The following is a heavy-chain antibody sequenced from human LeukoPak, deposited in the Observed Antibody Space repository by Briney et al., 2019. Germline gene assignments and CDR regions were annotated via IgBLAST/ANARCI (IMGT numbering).Heavy chain of an antibody. V-gene: IGHV4-59*08. J-gene: IGHJ4*02. CDR3: ARGRAAYYDSSGYFNVGLNY. D-gene: IGHD3-22*01. Sequence: SETLSLTCTVSGGSISSYYWSWIRQPPGKGLEWIGYIYYSGSTNYNPSLKSRVTISVDTSKNQFSLKLSSATAADTAVYYCARGRAAYYDSSGYFNVGLNYWGQGTLVTVSS. CDR2: IYYSGST. CDR1: GGSISSYY.